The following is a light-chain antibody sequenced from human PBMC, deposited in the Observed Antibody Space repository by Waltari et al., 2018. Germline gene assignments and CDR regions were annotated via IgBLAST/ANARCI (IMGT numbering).Light chain of an antibody. CDR1: SRAIGAYEY. J-gene: IGLJ2*01. Sequence: SALTQPDSVSGSPGQSITISCTGLSRAIGAYEYVSWYQQHPGKAPKVIIYDVSNRPSGVSNRFSGSKSGSSASLTISGLQAEDEADYYCCSYTSSTAAIFGGGTKLTVL. V-gene: IGLV2-14*03. CDR2: DVS. CDR3: CSYTSSTAAI.